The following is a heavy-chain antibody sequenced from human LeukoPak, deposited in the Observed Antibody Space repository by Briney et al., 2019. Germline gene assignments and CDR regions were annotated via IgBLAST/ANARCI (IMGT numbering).Heavy chain of an antibody. CDR1: GFTFSLYA. CDR2: ISGSGGYT. J-gene: IGHJ4*02. CDR3: ARRGYGDYAPFDY. V-gene: IGHV3-23*01. Sequence: GGSLRLSCAASGFTFSLYAMSWVRQAPGKGLEWVSAISGSGGYTDYADSVKGRFTISRDNSKNTLYLQMNSLRAEDTAVYYCARRGYGDYAPFDYWGQGTLVTVSS. D-gene: IGHD4-17*01.